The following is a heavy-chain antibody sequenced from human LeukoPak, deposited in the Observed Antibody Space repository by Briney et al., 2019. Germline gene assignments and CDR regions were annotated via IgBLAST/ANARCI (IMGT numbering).Heavy chain of an antibody. Sequence: GGSLRLSCVASGFPFSSYWMTWVRQAPGKGLEWVANIKQDGSKKSYVDSVKGRFTISRDNAKNSLYLQMNSPRAEDTAVYYCAREGDYGDYAADYWGQGTLVTVSS. V-gene: IGHV3-7*01. CDR2: IKQDGSKK. CDR3: AREGDYGDYAADY. J-gene: IGHJ4*02. CDR1: GFPFSSYW. D-gene: IGHD4-17*01.